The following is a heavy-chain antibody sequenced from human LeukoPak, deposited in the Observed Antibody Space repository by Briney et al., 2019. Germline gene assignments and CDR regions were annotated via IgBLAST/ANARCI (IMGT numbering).Heavy chain of an antibody. D-gene: IGHD4-17*01. Sequence: GGSLRLSCAASGFTFSDYSLIWVRQAPGKGLEWISAIRGTGGTTYYADSVKGRCTISRDNSKNTVYLQMNSLSAEDTALSFCGKDPNGDYVGAFDFWGPGTMVTVSS. CDR3: GKDPNGDYVGAFDF. CDR1: GFTFSDYS. J-gene: IGHJ3*01. CDR2: IRGTGGTT. V-gene: IGHV3-23*01.